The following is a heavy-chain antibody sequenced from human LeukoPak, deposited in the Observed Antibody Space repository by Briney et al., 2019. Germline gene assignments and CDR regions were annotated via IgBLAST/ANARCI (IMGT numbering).Heavy chain of an antibody. J-gene: IGHJ4*02. CDR1: GYTFTGYY. V-gene: IGHV1-2*06. D-gene: IGHD6-6*01. CDR3: AKGGTAREYYFDY. CDR2: INPNSGGT. Sequence: GVSVKVSCKASGYTFTGYYMHWVRQAPGQGLEWMGRINPNSGGTNYAQKFQGRVTMTRDTSISTAYMELSRLRSDDTAVYYCAKGGTAREYYFDYWGQGTLVTVSS.